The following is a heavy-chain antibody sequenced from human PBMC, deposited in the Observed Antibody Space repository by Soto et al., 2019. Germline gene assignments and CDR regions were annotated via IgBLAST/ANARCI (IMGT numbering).Heavy chain of an antibody. V-gene: IGHV3-74*01. CDR1: GFTFSSYW. CDR2: INSDGSST. CDR3: ARGPRIGAAGTFGY. J-gene: IGHJ4*02. Sequence: EVQLVESGGGLVQPGGSLRLSCAASGFTFSSYWMHWVRQAPGKGLVWVSRINSDGSSTSYADSVKGRFTSSRDNAKNTLYLQMNSLRAEDTAVYYCARGPRIGAAGTFGYWGQGTLVTVSS. D-gene: IGHD6-13*01.